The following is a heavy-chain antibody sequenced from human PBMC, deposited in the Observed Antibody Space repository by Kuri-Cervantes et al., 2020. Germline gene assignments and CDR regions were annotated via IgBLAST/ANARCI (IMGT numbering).Heavy chain of an antibody. CDR1: GYTFTSYG. CDR2: IGPNSGAT. V-gene: IGHV1-2*02. CDR3: ARPRDYGDNGDWFDP. Sequence: ASVKVSCKASGYTFTSYGVSWVRQAPGQGLEWVGWIGPNSGATNYAQTFRGRVSMTRDMSSNTVYLHLSNLGSDDTAVYYCARPRDYGDNGDWFDPWGQGTLVTVSS. D-gene: IGHD4-17*01. J-gene: IGHJ5*02.